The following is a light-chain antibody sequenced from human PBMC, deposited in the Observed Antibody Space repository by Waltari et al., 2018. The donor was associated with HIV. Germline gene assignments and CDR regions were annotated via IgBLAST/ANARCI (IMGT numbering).Light chain of an antibody. J-gene: IGLJ3*02. CDR2: DDS. V-gene: IGLV3-21*02. CDR1: TIGTKS. Sequence: SYVLTQSPSVSVAPGQTARITCWGNTIGTKSVHWYRQKPGQAPVLVVYDDSDRPSGIPERFSGSNSGNAATLTISKVEVGDEADYCCQVWDSTSDHLWVFGGGSRLTVL. CDR3: QVWDSTSDHLWV.